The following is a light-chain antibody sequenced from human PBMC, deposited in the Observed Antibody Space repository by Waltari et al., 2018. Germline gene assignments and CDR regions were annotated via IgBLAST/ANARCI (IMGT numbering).Light chain of an antibody. CDR1: QSIGIY. CDR3: QKYESLPAT. Sequence: ELVLTQSPGTLSLSPGERATLSCSARQSIGIYLAWYQQKPGQAPRLLMYHASSRATDIPDRFSGGGSGTDFSLTISRLEPEDFAVYYCQKYESLPATFGQGTKVEIK. V-gene: IGKV3-20*01. CDR2: HAS. J-gene: IGKJ1*01.